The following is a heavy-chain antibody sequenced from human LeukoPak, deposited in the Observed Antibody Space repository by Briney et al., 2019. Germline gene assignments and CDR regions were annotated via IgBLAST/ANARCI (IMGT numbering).Heavy chain of an antibody. CDR2: TYYRSKWDN. J-gene: IGHJ4*02. Sequence: SQTLSLTCAISGDSVASNSAAWNWIRQSPSRGLEWLGRTYYRSKWDNDYAVFVKGRVTINADTSKNLISLHLNSVTPEDTAVYYCAREGLLLFDYWDQGTLVTVSS. CDR3: AREGLLLFDY. V-gene: IGHV6-1*01. CDR1: GDSVASNSAA. D-gene: IGHD1-26*01.